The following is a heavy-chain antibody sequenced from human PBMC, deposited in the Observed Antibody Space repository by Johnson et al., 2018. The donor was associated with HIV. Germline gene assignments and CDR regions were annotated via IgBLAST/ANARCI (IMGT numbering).Heavy chain of an antibody. V-gene: IGHV3-30*04. CDR1: GFTFSSYA. J-gene: IGHJ3*02. D-gene: IGHD6-13*01. CDR3: ARVGYSSSWYLGAFDI. CDR2: ISYDGSNK. Sequence: QVQLVESGGGVVQPGRSLRLSCAASGFTFSSYAMHWVRQAPGKGLEWVAVISYDGSNKYYADSVKGRFTISRDNSKNTLYLQMNSRRAEDTAVYYCARVGYSSSWYLGAFDIWGQGTMVTVSS.